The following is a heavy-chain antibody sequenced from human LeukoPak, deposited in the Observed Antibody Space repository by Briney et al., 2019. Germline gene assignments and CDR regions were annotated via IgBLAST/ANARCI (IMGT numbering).Heavy chain of an antibody. Sequence: SETLSLTCTVPGGSISSYYWSWIRQPPGKGLEWIGYIYYSGSTNYNPSLKSRVTISVDTSKNQFSLKLSSVTAADTAVYYCASLFQFRGWYFDYWGQGTLVTVSS. CDR1: GGSISSYY. V-gene: IGHV4-59*08. D-gene: IGHD2-15*01. CDR3: ASLFQFRGWYFDY. J-gene: IGHJ4*02. CDR2: IYYSGST.